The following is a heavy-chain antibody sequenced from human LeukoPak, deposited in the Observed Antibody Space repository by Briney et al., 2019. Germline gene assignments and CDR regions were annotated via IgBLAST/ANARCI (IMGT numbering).Heavy chain of an antibody. CDR2: IYYSGST. D-gene: IGHD5-12*01. J-gene: IGHJ6*02. CDR3: ARRSGYDYGYYGMDV. Sequence: SETLSLTCTVSGGSLSSYYWSWIRQPPGKGLEWIGYIYYSGSTNYNPSLKSRVTISVDTSKNQFSLKLSSVTAADTAVYYCARRSGYDYGYYGMDVWGQGTTVTVSS. CDR1: GGSLSSYY. V-gene: IGHV4-59*08.